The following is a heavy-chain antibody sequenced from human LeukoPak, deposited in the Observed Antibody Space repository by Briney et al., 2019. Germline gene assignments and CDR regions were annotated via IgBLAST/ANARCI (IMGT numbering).Heavy chain of an antibody. CDR2: ISESGSGT. Sequence: GGSLRLSCAASGFTFSSYAMNWVRQAPGKGLEWVSAISESGSGTYYADSVKGRFTISRDNSKDTLSLQMNSLRAEDTAVYYCAKDIAQGYTFGSIEQDYWGQGTLVTVSS. J-gene: IGHJ4*02. V-gene: IGHV3-23*01. CDR3: AKDIAQGYTFGSIEQDY. CDR1: GFTFSSYA. D-gene: IGHD5-18*01.